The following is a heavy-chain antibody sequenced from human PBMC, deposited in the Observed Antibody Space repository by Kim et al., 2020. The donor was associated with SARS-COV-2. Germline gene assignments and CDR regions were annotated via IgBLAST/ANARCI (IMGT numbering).Heavy chain of an antibody. Sequence: SETLSLTCAVYGGSFSGYYWSWIRQPPGKGLEWIGEINHSGSTNYNPSLKSRVTISVDTSKNQFSLKLSSVTAADTAVYYCARVRLRWYPRYFDYWGQGTLVTVSS. CDR1: GGSFSGYY. V-gene: IGHV4-34*01. D-gene: IGHD4-17*01. CDR2: INHSGST. J-gene: IGHJ4*02. CDR3: ARVRLRWYPRYFDY.